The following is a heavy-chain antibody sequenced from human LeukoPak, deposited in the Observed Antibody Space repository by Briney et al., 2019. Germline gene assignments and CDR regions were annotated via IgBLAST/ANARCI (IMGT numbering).Heavy chain of an antibody. Sequence: GSLRLSCAASGFTFSSYSMNWVRQAPGKGLEWIGSIYYSETTYYNSSLKSRVTISLNTSKNQFSLRLNSVTAADTAVYYCARQVSDYYYYYIDVWGKGATVTVSS. D-gene: IGHD5/OR15-5a*01. CDR2: IYYSETT. J-gene: IGHJ6*03. V-gene: IGHV4-39*01. CDR3: ARQVSDYYYYYIDV. CDR1: GFTFSSYSMN.